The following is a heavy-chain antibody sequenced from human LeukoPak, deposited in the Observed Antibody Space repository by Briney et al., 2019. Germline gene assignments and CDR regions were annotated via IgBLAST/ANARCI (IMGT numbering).Heavy chain of an antibody. CDR3: ARAVFAFDI. CDR2: ISGSGGRT. CDR1: GFTFSSHG. D-gene: IGHD6-19*01. J-gene: IGHJ3*02. Sequence: GGSLRLSCAASGFTFSSHGMNWVRQAPGKVLEWVSGISGSGGRTYYADSVKGRFTISRDNAKNSLYLQMNSLRAEDTAVYYCARAVFAFDIWGQGTMVTVSS. V-gene: IGHV3-23*01.